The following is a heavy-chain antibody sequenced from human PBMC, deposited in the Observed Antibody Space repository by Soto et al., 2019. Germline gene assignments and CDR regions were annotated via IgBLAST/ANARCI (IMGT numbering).Heavy chain of an antibody. CDR1: GFTFSSYA. Sequence: GGSLRLSCAASGFTFSSYAMHWVRQAPGKGLEWVAVISYDGSNKYYADSVKGRFTISRDNSKNTLYLQMNSLRAEDTAVYYCARDQGSKTSSSDYYYYYGM. CDR3: ARDQGSKTSSSDYYYYYGM. CDR2: ISYDGSNK. J-gene: IGHJ6*01. V-gene: IGHV3-30-3*01. D-gene: IGHD6-6*01.